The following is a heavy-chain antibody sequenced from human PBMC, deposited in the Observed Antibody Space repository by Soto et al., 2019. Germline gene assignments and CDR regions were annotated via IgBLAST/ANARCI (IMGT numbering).Heavy chain of an antibody. D-gene: IGHD6-13*01. CDR3: ARTDSTPHDFDY. Sequence: QVQLVQSGAEVKKPGASVKVSCKASGYTFTSYGITWVRQAPGQGLEWMGWISAYNGNTNYAQKLQGRVTMTTYATTSTAYRELRSLRSADTAVYYCARTDSTPHDFDYWGQGTLVTASS. J-gene: IGHJ4*02. CDR1: GYTFTSYG. CDR2: ISAYNGNT. V-gene: IGHV1-18*01.